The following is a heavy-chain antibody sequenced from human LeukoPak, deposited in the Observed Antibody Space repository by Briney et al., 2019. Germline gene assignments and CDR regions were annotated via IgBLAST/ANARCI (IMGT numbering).Heavy chain of an antibody. Sequence: ASVKVSCKASGYTFTGYYMHWVRQAPGQGLEWMGWINPNSGGTNYAQKFQGRVTMTRDTSISTAYMELSRLRSDDTAVYYCARERLPFPSAPEFDPWGQGTLVTVSS. CDR2: INPNSGGT. CDR3: ARERLPFPSAPEFDP. D-gene: IGHD2/OR15-2a*01. V-gene: IGHV1-2*02. CDR1: GYTFTGYY. J-gene: IGHJ5*02.